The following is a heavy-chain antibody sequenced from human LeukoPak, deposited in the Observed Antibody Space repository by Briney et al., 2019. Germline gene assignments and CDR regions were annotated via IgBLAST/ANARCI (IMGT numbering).Heavy chain of an antibody. CDR1: GFTFDDYA. V-gene: IGHV3-9*01. CDR3: AKLKRYSAYGENYFDY. J-gene: IGHJ4*02. CDR2: ISWNSGSI. Sequence: GRSLRLSCAASGFTFDDYAMHWVRQAPGKGLEWVSGISWNSGSIGYADSVKGRFTISRDNSKNTMYLQMNCLRAEDTAVYYCAKLKRYSAYGENYFDYWGQGTLVTASS. D-gene: IGHD5-12*01.